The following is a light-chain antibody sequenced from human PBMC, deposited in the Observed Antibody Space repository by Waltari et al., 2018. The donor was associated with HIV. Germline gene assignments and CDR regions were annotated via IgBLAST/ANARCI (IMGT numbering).Light chain of an antibody. V-gene: IGLV1-51*01. CDR3: ATWDSGLSAVV. CDR1: SSNTGYNY. CDR2: DNN. J-gene: IGLJ2*01. Sequence: QSVLTQPPSVSATTGQKVTISCYGSSSNTGYNYAFWYQQLQGTAPKLLIYDNNKRPSGIPDRFSGSKSGTSATLGITGLQTGDEADYYCATWDSGLSAVVFGGGTKLTVL.